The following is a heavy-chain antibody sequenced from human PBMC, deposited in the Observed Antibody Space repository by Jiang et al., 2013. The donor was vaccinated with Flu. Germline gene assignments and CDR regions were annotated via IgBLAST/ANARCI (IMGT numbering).Heavy chain of an antibody. D-gene: IGHD3-9*01. CDR3: ARGSRLVMG. J-gene: IGHJ4*02. V-gene: IGHV3-11*05. Sequence: KGRFTISRDNAKNSLYLQMNSLRAEDTAVYYCARGSRLVMGWGQGTLVTVSS.